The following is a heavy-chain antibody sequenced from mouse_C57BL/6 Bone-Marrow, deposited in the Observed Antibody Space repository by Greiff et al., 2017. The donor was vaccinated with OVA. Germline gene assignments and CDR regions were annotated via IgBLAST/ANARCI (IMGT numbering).Heavy chain of an antibody. J-gene: IGHJ2*01. Sequence: QVQLQQPGAELVMPGASVKLSCKASGYTFTSYWMHWVKQRPGQGLEWIGEIDPSDSYTNYNQKFKGKSTLTVDKSSSTAYMQLSSLTSEDSAVYYCARVGWLLPGLYYFDYWGQGTTLTVSS. CDR3: ARVGWLLPGLYYFDY. V-gene: IGHV1-69*01. CDR2: IDPSDSYT. CDR1: GYTFTSYW. D-gene: IGHD2-3*01.